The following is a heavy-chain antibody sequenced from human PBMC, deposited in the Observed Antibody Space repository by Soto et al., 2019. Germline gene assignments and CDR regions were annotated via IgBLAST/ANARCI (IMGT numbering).Heavy chain of an antibody. CDR3: ARHDYYDSSGYYYLLDY. CDR2: IDPSDSYT. J-gene: IGHJ4*02. V-gene: IGHV5-10-1*01. Sequence: PGESLKISCKGSGYSFTSYWISWVRQMPGKGLEWMGRIDPSDSYTNYSPSFQGHVTISADKSISTAYLQWSSLKASDTAMYYCARHDYYDSSGYYYLLDYWGQRTLLTVSS. D-gene: IGHD3-22*01. CDR1: GYSFTSYW.